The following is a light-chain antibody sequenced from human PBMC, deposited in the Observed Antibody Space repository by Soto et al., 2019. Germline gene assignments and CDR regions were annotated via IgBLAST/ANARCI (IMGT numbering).Light chain of an antibody. CDR1: QSVSSY. Sequence: DTALTQSPATLSLSPGKRATLSCRASQSVSSYLAWHQQKPGQAPRLLIYDASNRATGIPARFSGSGSGTDFTLTISSLEPEDFAVYYCHQRSNWPRTFGQGTKVDIK. V-gene: IGKV3-11*01. CDR2: DAS. J-gene: IGKJ1*01. CDR3: HQRSNWPRT.